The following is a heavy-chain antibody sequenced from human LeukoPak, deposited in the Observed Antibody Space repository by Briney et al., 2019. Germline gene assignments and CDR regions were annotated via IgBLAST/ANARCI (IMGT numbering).Heavy chain of an antibody. CDR2: IIPIFGTA. D-gene: IGHD5-18*01. CDR3: ARGYGYREYYYMDV. CDR1: GGTFSSYA. V-gene: IGHV1-69*05. J-gene: IGHJ6*03. Sequence: SVKVSCKASGGTFSSYAISWVRQAPGHGLEWMGGIIPIFGTANYAQKFQGRVTITTDESTSTAYMELSSLRSEDTAVYYCARGYGYREYYYMDVWGKGTTVTVSS.